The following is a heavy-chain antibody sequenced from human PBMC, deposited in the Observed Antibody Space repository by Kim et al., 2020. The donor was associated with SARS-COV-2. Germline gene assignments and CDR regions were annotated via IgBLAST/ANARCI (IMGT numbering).Heavy chain of an antibody. D-gene: IGHD2-15*01. J-gene: IGHJ5*02. CDR3: AREALSSGWFDP. CDR2: IYYSGST. V-gene: IGHV4-31*03. CDR1: GGSISSGGYY. Sequence: SETLSLTCTVSGGSISSGGYYWSWIRQHPGKGLEWIGYIYYSGSTYYNPSLKSRVTISVDTSKNQFFLKLSSVTAADTAVYYCAREALSSGWFDPWGEGTPVSLSS.